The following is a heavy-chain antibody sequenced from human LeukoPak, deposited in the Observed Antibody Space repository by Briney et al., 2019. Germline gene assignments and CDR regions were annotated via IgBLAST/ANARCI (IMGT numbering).Heavy chain of an antibody. Sequence: GGSLRLSCAASGFTFSSYAMSWVRQAPGKVLEWVSAISGSGGSTYYADSVKGRFTISRDNSKNTLYLQMNSLRAEDTAVYYCAKVYSSGWYYFDYWGQGTLVTVSS. D-gene: IGHD6-19*01. J-gene: IGHJ4*02. V-gene: IGHV3-23*01. CDR2: ISGSGGST. CDR3: AKVYSSGWYYFDY. CDR1: GFTFSSYA.